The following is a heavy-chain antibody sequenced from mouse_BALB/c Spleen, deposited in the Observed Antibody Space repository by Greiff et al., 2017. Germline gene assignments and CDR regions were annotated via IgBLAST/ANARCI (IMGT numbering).Heavy chain of an antibody. CDR3: ARAYGSSLPAMDY. Sequence: VQLQQSGPGLVAPSQSLSITCTVSGFSLTSYGVHWVRQPPGKGLEWLGVIWVGGSTNYNSALMSRLSISKDNSKSQVFLKMNSLQTDDTAMYYCARAYGSSLPAMDYWGQGTSVTVSS. D-gene: IGHD1-1*01. CDR2: IWVGGST. CDR1: GFSLTSYG. V-gene: IGHV2-9*02. J-gene: IGHJ4*01.